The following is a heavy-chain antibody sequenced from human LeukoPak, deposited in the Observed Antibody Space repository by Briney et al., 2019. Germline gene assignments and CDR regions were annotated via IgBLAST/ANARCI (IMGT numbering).Heavy chain of an antibody. D-gene: IGHD3-10*01. CDR3: ARPLWFGELTFDAFDI. J-gene: IGHJ3*02. CDR2: ISAYNGNT. V-gene: IGHV1-18*01. CDR1: GYTFTSYG. Sequence: ASVKVPCKASGYTFTSYGISWVRQAPGQGLEWMGWISAYNGNTNYAQKLQGRVTMTRDTSISTAYMELSRLRSDDTAVYYCARPLWFGELTFDAFDIWGQGTMVTVSS.